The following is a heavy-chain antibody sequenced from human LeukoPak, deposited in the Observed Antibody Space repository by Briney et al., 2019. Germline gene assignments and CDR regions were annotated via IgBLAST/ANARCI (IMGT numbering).Heavy chain of an antibody. CDR1: GGSISSYY. Sequence: SETLSLTCTVSGGSISSYYWSWIRQPAGKGLEWIGRIYTSGSSTYNPSLKGRVTMSLDTSKNQFSLKLSSVTAADTAVYYCERASGYYDSSGYVSEYFQHWGQGTLVTVSS. V-gene: IGHV4-4*07. J-gene: IGHJ1*01. D-gene: IGHD3-22*01. CDR2: IYTSGSS. CDR3: ERASGYYDSSGYVSEYFQH.